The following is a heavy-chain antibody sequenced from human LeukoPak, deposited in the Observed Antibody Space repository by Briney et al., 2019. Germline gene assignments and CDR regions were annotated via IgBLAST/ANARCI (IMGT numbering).Heavy chain of an antibody. CDR1: GYTFTGYY. J-gene: IGHJ4*02. D-gene: IGHD3-22*01. CDR2: INPNSGGT. V-gene: IGHV1-2*06. CDR3: APLHRDYYDSSGF. Sequence: ASVKVSCKASGYTFTGYYMHWVRQAPGQGLEWMGRINPNSGGTNYAQNFQGRVTMTRDTSISTAYMELSRLRSDDTAVYYCAPLHRDYYDSSGFWGQGTLVTASS.